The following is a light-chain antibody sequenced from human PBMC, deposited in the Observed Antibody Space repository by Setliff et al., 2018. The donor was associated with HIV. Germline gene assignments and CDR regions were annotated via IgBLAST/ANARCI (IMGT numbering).Light chain of an antibody. V-gene: IGLV2-14*01. CDR2: DVS. CDR3: SSYTSSTTYG. CDR1: SSDIGGYNY. Sequence: LTQPASVSGSPGQSITISCTGTSSDIGGYNYVSWYQQHPGKAPKLMVYDVSQRPSGVSNRFSGSKSGNTASLTISGLQAEDEADYYCSSYTSSTTYGFGPGTKVTVL. J-gene: IGLJ1*01.